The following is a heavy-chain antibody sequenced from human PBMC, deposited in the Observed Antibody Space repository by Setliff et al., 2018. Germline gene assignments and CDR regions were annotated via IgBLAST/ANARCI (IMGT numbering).Heavy chain of an antibody. J-gene: IGHJ1*01. D-gene: IGHD3-10*01. V-gene: IGHV4-39*07. CDR1: NGSVSTTSHY. Sequence: KPSETLSLTCTVSNGSVSTTSHYWGWVRQPPGKGLEWIGSVYYSGYTYYSPSLESRVAISVDTSKNQFSLKVNSVTAADTAVYYCARVDFTMLQGVLGHWGQGTLGTVS. CDR2: VYYSGYT. CDR3: ARVDFTMLQGVLGH.